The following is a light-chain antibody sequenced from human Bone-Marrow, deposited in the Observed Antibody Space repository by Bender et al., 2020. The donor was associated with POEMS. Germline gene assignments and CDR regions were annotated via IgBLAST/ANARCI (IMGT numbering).Light chain of an antibody. V-gene: IGLV1-44*01. CDR1: SSNIGTNP. Sequence: QSVLTQPPSASGTPGQRVTISCSGSSSNIGTNPVNWYQQLPGPAPKLLIYINNQRPSGVPDRFSGSKSGNTASLTVSGLQTEDEADYVCSSYAGSQNYVFGTGTKVTVL. J-gene: IGLJ1*01. CDR2: INN. CDR3: SSYAGSQNYV.